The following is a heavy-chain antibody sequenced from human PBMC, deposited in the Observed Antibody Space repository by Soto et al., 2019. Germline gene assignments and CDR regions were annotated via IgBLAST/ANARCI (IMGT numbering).Heavy chain of an antibody. CDR3: ARSLWHYDFWSGYYTDYYYGMDV. D-gene: IGHD3-3*01. Sequence: ASVKVSCKASGYTSTGYYMHWARQAPGQRLEWMGWINAGNGNTKYSQKFQGRVTITRDTSASTAYMELSSLRSEDTAVYYCARSLWHYDFWSGYYTDYYYGMDVWGQGTTVTVSS. J-gene: IGHJ6*02. CDR2: INAGNGNT. CDR1: GYTSTGYY. V-gene: IGHV1-3*01.